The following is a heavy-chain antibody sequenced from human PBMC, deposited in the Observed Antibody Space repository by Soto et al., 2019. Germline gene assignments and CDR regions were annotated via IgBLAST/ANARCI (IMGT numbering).Heavy chain of an antibody. V-gene: IGHV4-31*03. D-gene: IGHD3-9*01. J-gene: IGHJ5*02. CDR1: GGSISSGGYY. CDR3: ARERGDPYYDILTGYYPWFDP. CDR2: IYYSGST. Sequence: SETLSLTCTVSGGSISSGGYYWSWIRQHPGKGLEWIGYIYYSGSTYYNPSLKSRVTISVDTSKNQFSLKLSSVTAADTAVYYCARERGDPYYDILTGYYPWFDPWGQGTLVTVSS.